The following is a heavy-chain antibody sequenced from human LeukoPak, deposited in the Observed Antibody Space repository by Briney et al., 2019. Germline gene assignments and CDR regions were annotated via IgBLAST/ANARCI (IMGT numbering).Heavy chain of an antibody. V-gene: IGHV1-3*01. CDR2: INAGNGNT. J-gene: IGHJ4*02. CDR1: GYTFTNYA. D-gene: IGHD2-2*01. Sequence: ASVKVSCKASGYTFTNYAIHWVRQAPGQRLEWMAWINAGNGNTKYSQKFQGRVTVTRDTSASTAYMELSSLESEDTALYYCARSTFDIVVVPAAIDYWGQGTLVTVSS. CDR3: ARSTFDIVVVPAAIDY.